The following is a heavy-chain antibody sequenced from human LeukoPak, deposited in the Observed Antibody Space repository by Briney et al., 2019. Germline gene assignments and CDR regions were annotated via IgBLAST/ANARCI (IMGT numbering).Heavy chain of an antibody. CDR1: GFTFSSYW. Sequence: GGSLRLSCAASGFTFSSYWMHWVRQGPGKGLVWVSRINSDGSRTSYADSVMGRFTISRDNAKNTMYLQMNSLRAEDTAVYYCARLMLTAWYDAFDIWRQGTIVTASS. J-gene: IGHJ3*02. CDR3: ARLMLTAWYDAFDI. CDR2: INSDGSRT. V-gene: IGHV3-74*01. D-gene: IGHD2-21*02.